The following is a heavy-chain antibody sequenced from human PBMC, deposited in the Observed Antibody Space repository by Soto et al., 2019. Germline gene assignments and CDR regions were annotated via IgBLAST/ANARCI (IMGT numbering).Heavy chain of an antibody. D-gene: IGHD3-9*01. CDR2: MNPNSGNT. V-gene: IGHV1-8*01. CDR3: ARAGRELRYFDWLLWNYYFDY. CDR1: GYTFTSYD. J-gene: IGHJ4*02. Sequence: ASVKVSCKASGYTFTSYDINWVRQATGQGXEWMGWMNPNSGNTGYAQKFQGRVTMTRNTSISTAYMELSSLRSEDTAVYYCARAGRELRYFDWLLWNYYFDYWGQGTLVTVSS.